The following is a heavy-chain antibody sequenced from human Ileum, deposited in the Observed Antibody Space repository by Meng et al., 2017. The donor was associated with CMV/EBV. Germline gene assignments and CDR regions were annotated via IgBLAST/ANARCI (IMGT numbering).Heavy chain of an antibody. CDR3: ARSGGNYYGMDV. J-gene: IGHJ6*02. CDR1: GFSFTTYW. Sequence: KVSCKGSGFSFTTYWIGWVRQMPGKGLEWMGIIFPADSDTRYSPSFQGQVTISVDKSINIAYLHWRSLRASDSAMYYCARSGGNYYGMDVWGQGTTVTVSS. V-gene: IGHV5-51*01. CDR2: IFPADSDT. D-gene: IGHD3-10*01.